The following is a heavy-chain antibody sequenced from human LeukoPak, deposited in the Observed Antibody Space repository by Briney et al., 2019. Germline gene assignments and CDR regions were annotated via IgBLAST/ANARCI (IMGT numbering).Heavy chain of an antibody. CDR3: ARGAGYGGNSSHYYYYMDV. J-gene: IGHJ6*03. CDR2: IYYSGST. V-gene: IGHV4-39*07. CDR1: GGSISSSSYY. Sequence: PSETLSLTCTVSGGSISSSSYYWGWIRQPPGKGLEWIGGIYYSGSTYYNPSLKSRVTISVDTSKNQFSLKLSSVTAADTAVYYCARGAGYGGNSSHYYYYMDVWGKGTTVTVSS. D-gene: IGHD4-23*01.